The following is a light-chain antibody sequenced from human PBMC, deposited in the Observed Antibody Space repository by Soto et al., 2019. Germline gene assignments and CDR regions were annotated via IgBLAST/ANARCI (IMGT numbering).Light chain of an antibody. CDR2: SND. Sequence: QSVLTQPPSPSGTPGQRVTISCSGSSSNVGSNSVNWYQQLPGTAPKPLIYSNDRRPSGVPARFSGSKSGTSASLAISGLQSEDEADYYCAAWDDSLNGYVFGTGXKVTVL. CDR3: AAWDDSLNGYV. CDR1: SSNVGSNS. J-gene: IGLJ1*01. V-gene: IGLV1-44*01.